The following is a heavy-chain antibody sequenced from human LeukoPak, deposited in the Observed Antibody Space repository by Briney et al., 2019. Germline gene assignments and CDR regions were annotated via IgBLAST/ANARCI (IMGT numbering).Heavy chain of an antibody. CDR2: ISAYNGHT. Sequence: GASVKVSCKASGYTFTKYVISGVRQAPGQGLEWMGYISAYNGHTQFAQKFQGRLTMTTDTSTTTAYMELRSLRSDDTAVYYCARQLLEWSGSYYSYYYMDVWGKGTTLTVSS. V-gene: IGHV1-18*01. J-gene: IGHJ6*03. D-gene: IGHD3-3*01. CDR3: ARQLLEWSGSYYSYYYMDV. CDR1: GYTFTKYV.